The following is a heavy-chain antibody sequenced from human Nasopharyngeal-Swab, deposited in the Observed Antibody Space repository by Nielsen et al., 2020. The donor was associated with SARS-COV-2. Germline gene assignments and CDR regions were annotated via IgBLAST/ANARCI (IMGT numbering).Heavy chain of an antibody. D-gene: IGHD1-1*01. CDR2: ISGSGGST. J-gene: IGHJ4*02. Sequence: GESLKISCAASGFTFSSYVMSWVRQAPGKGLEWVSAISGSGGSTYYADSVKGRFTISRDNSKNTLYLQMNSLRAEDTAVYYCAKPDKGTHDYWGQGTLVTVSS. CDR1: GFTFSSYV. V-gene: IGHV3-23*01. CDR3: AKPDKGTHDY.